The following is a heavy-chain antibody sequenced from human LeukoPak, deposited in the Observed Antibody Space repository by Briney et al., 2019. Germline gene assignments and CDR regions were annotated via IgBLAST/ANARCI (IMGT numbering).Heavy chain of an antibody. J-gene: IGHJ4*02. D-gene: IGHD6-13*01. CDR2: INTDGSST. CDR1: GFTFSSYW. Sequence: GGSPRLSCAASGFTFSSYWMHWVRQAPGKGLVWVSRINTDGSSTSYADSVKGRFTISRDNAKNTLYLQMNSLRAEDTAVYYCARVVVAAAGTPDFDYWGQGTLVTVSS. CDR3: ARVVVAAAGTPDFDY. V-gene: IGHV3-74*01.